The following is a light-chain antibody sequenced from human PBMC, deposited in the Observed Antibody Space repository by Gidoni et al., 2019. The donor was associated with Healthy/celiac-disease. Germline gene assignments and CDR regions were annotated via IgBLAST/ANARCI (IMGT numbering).Light chain of an antibody. V-gene: IGKV2-28*01. Sequence: DIVMTQSPLSLPVTPGEPASISCRSSQSLLHSNGYNYLDWYLQKPGQSPQLLIYLGSNRASGVPDRFSGSGSGTDFTLKISRVEAEDVGVYHCMQALQTPRYTFGQGTKLEIK. CDR3: MQALQTPRYT. CDR1: QSLLHSNGYNY. J-gene: IGKJ2*01. CDR2: LGS.